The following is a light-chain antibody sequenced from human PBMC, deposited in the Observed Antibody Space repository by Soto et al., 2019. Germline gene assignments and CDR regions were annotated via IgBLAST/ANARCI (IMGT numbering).Light chain of an antibody. CDR2: DAS. Sequence: EIVLTQSPATLYLSPGDRATLSCRASQSVNSYLAWYQQKPGQAPRLLIYDASNRATGIPARFSGSGSGTDFTLTISSLEPEDFAVYYCQHRRDFGQGTRLEMK. J-gene: IGKJ5*01. CDR3: QHRRD. V-gene: IGKV3-11*01. CDR1: QSVNSY.